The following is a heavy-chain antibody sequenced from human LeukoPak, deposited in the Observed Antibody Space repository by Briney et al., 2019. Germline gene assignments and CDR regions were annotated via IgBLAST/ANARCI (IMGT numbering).Heavy chain of an antibody. CDR1: GGSISSHY. V-gene: IGHV4-59*11. J-gene: IGHJ6*03. CDR3: ARFDDFWSGFMDV. CDR2: IYYSGST. Sequence: PSETLSLTCTVSGGSISSHYWSWIRQPPGKGLEWIGYIYYSGSTNYNPSLKSRVTISVDTSKNQFSLKLGSVTAADTAVYYCARFDDFWSGFMDVWGKGTTVTVSS. D-gene: IGHD3-3*01.